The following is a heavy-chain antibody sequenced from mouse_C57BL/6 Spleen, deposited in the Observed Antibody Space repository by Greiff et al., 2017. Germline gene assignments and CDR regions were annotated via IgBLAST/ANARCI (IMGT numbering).Heavy chain of an antibody. CDR3: AREDDGSWFAY. V-gene: IGHV5-15*04. D-gene: IGHD2-3*01. CDR2: ISNLAYSI. CDR1: GFTFSDYG. Sequence: EVMLVESGGGLVQPGGSLKLSCAASGFTFSDYGMAWVRQAPRKGPEWVAFISNLAYSIHYADTVTGRFTISRENAKNTLYLEMSSLRSEDTAMYYCAREDDGSWFAYWGQGTLVTVSA. J-gene: IGHJ3*01.